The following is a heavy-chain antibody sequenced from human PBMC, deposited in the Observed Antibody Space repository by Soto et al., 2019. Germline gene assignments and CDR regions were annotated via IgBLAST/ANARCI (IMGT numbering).Heavy chain of an antibody. J-gene: IGHJ6*02. D-gene: IGHD3-22*01. V-gene: IGHV3-21*01. CDR2: ISSSSSYI. CDR1: GFTFSTYS. CDR3: ARYDSSGYYWPYYYYGMDV. Sequence: EVQLVESGGGLVKPGGSLRLSCAASGFTFSTYSMNWVRQAPGKGLEWVSSISSSSSYIYYADSVKGRFTISRDNAKNPLDRQLNSLRAEGTAVYYCARYDSSGYYWPYYYYGMDVWGQGTTVTVSS.